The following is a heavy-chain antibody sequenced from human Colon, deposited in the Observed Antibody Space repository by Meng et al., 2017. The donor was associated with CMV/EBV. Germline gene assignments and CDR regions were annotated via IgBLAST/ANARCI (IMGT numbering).Heavy chain of an antibody. V-gene: IGHV4-34*01. J-gene: IGHJ4*02. CDR3: AREAGPFFGVIVYDS. D-gene: IGHD3-3*01. Sequence: VQVQQVGAGLLKTSETLSLTCGCAGGSLSGYYWTWIRQSPGKGLEWIGEINQSGSTNYNPSLKSRVTVSVDTSKNQFSLRVTSVTAADSALYYCAREAGPFFGVIVYDSWGQGTLVTVSS. CDR1: GGSLSGYY. CDR2: INQSGST.